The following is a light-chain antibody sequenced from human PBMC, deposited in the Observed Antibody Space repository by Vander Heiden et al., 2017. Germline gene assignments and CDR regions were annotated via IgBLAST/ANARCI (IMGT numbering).Light chain of an antibody. V-gene: IGKV1-39*01. J-gene: IGKJ4*01. CDR3: QQTARIPLT. CDR2: AAS. CDR1: QSITSY. Sequence: DIQITHSPSSLSASVGDRVTITCRASQSITSYLTWYQQKPGKAPKLLMYAASNLQSGVPSRFSGSGSGTDFTLTISSLQPEDFATYHCQQTARIPLTFGGGTKVEIK.